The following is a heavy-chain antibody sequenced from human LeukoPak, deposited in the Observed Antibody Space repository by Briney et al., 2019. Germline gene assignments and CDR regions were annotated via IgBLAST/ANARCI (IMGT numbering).Heavy chain of an antibody. CDR3: PKDYSGSPWHSWRYAFAI. J-gene: IGHJ3*02. Sequence: GGTLRLSCVGSGVTFSHYAMHWVRQTPGKGLEWVSYIRRDGSETSYADSVNGRFMLFKDNTKKSPLLEMIITPPENTAVYFSPKDYSGSPWHSWRYAFAIWGQGTLVTASS. CDR2: IRRDGSET. CDR1: GVTFSHYA. V-gene: IGHV3-43*02. D-gene: IGHD1-26*01.